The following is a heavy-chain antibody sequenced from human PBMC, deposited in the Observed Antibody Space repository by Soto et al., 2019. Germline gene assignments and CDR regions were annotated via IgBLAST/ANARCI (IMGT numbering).Heavy chain of an antibody. J-gene: IGHJ4*02. Sequence: PGGSLRLSCAASGFTFSDYYMSWIRQAPGKGLEWVSYISSSGSTIYYADSVKGRFTISRDNAKNSLYLQMNSLRAEDTAVYYCASLDFWSGYPIDYWGQGTLVTVSS. CDR1: GFTFSDYY. D-gene: IGHD3-3*01. CDR3: ASLDFWSGYPIDY. V-gene: IGHV3-11*01. CDR2: ISSSGSTI.